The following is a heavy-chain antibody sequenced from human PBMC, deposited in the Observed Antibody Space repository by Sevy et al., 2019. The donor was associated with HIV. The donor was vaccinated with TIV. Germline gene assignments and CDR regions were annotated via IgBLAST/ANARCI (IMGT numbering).Heavy chain of an antibody. CDR1: GGTFSRDG. CDR3: ARGGGSGWYYFDS. V-gene: IGHV1-69*13. Sequence: ASVKVSCKASGGTFSRDGISWVRQAPGQGLEWMGGIISFFDMTNYAQKFRGRVTITADESTSTVYMELGSLRFEDTAVYYCARGGGSGWYYFDSWGQGTLVTVSS. J-gene: IGHJ4*02. D-gene: IGHD6-19*01. CDR2: IISFFDMT.